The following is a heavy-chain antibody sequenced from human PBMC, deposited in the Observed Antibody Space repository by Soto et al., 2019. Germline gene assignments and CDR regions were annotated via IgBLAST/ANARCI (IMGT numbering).Heavy chain of an antibody. J-gene: IGHJ5*02. CDR3: ARAKGYDHQGRFDP. Sequence: ASVKVSCKASGYTFTSYDINWVRQATGQGLEWMGRMNPNSGNTGYAQKFQGRVTMTRNTSISTAYMELSSLRSEDTAVYYCARAKGYDHQGRFDPWGQGTLVTVSS. D-gene: IGHD6-13*01. CDR1: GYTFTSYD. CDR2: MNPNSGNT. V-gene: IGHV1-8*01.